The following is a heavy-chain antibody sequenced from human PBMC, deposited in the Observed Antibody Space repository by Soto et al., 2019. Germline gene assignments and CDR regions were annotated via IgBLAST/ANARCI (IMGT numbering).Heavy chain of an antibody. CDR1: GYTFTSYA. V-gene: IGHV1-3*01. J-gene: IGHJ3*02. CDR3: TSKFGQLLADAFDI. CDR2: INAGNGNI. Sequence: EGSVKVSCKASGYTFTSYAMHWVRQAPGQRLEWMGWINAGNGNIKYSQKFQGRITITRDTSASTAYMELSSLRSEDTAVYYCTSKFGQLLADAFDIWGQGTMVTVSS. D-gene: IGHD3-10*01.